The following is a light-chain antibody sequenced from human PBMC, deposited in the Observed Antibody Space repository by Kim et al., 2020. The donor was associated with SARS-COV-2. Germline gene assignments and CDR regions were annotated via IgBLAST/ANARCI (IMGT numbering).Light chain of an antibody. Sequence: GQLITISCTRTSSDVGSYNLVSWYQQHQGKAPKRMTYEVSKRPSGVSNRFSGSKSGNTASLTISGLQAEDEADYYCCSYAGSSTHVFGTGTKVTVL. CDR3: CSYAGSSTHV. CDR1: SSDVGSYNL. J-gene: IGLJ1*01. V-gene: IGLV2-23*02. CDR2: EVS.